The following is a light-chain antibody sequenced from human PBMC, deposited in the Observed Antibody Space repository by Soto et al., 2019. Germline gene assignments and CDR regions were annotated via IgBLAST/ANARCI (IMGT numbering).Light chain of an antibody. CDR2: GAS. CDR1: QSVSRM. CDR3: HQRAGWPPT. V-gene: IGKV3-11*01. Sequence: EVVLTQSPGTLSLSPGGRATLSCRASQSVSRMLAWYQQRPGQSPRPLISGASMRASGVPVRFIGSGSGTDFTLTITRLEPEDFAVYFCHQRAGWPPTFGGGTKVDIK. J-gene: IGKJ4*01.